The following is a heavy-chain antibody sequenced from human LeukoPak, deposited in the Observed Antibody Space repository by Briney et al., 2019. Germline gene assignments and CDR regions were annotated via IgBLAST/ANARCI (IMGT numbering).Heavy chain of an antibody. V-gene: IGHV1-8*03. J-gene: IGHJ4*02. CDR2: MNPNSGNT. CDR3: ASGQHYYDSSGYFTYAFDY. CDR1: GYTFTSYD. Sequence: ASVKVSCKASGYTFTSYDINWVRQAPGQGLEWMGWMNPNSGNTGYAQKFQGRVTITRNTSISTAYMELSSLRSEDTAVYYCASGQHYYDSSGYFTYAFDYWGQGTLVTVSS. D-gene: IGHD3-22*01.